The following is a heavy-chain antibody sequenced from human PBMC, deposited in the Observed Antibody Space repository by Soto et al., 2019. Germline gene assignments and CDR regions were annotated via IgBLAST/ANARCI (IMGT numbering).Heavy chain of an antibody. Sequence: SETLSLTCTVSGGSISSSSYYWGWIRQPPGKGLEWIGSIYYSGSTYYNPSLKSRVTISVDTSKNQFSLKLSSVTAADTAVYYCARQGAYYYGSGEVLEGNDYWGRGTLVTVSS. D-gene: IGHD3-10*01. J-gene: IGHJ4*02. CDR2: IYYSGST. CDR3: ARQGAYYYGSGEVLEGNDY. V-gene: IGHV4-39*01. CDR1: GGSISSSSYY.